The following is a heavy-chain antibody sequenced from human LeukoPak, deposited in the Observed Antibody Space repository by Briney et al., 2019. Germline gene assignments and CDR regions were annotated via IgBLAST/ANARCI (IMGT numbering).Heavy chain of an antibody. CDR2: ISSSSSYI. Sequence: NPGGSLRLSCAASGFTFSAYYMSWVRQAPGKGLEWVSSISSSSSYIYYADSVKGRFTISRDNAKNSLYLQMNSLRAEDTAVYYCARGDYGDYFDYWGQGTLVTVSS. D-gene: IGHD4-17*01. J-gene: IGHJ4*02. CDR3: ARGDYGDYFDY. V-gene: IGHV3-21*01. CDR1: GFTFSAYY.